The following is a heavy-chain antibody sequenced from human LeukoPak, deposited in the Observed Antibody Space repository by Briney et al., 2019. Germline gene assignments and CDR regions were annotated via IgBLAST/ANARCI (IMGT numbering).Heavy chain of an antibody. D-gene: IGHD2-2*01. Sequence: SETLSLTCTVSGGSISSHYWSWIRQPPGKGLEWIGYIYYSGSTNYNPSLKSRVTISVDTSKNQFSLTLDSVTAADTAVYYCARSRPAPKEFDHWGQGTLVTVSS. V-gene: IGHV4-59*08. CDR2: IYYSGST. CDR1: GGSISSHY. J-gene: IGHJ4*02. CDR3: ARSRPAPKEFDH.